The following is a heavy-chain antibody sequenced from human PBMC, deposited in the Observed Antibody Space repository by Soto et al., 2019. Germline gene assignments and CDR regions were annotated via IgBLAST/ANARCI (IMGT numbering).Heavy chain of an antibody. V-gene: IGHV4-59*01. J-gene: IGHJ5*02. CDR1: GGSISSYY. CDR2: IYYSGST. Sequence: SETLSLTCTVSGGSISSYYWSWIRQPPGKGLEWIGYIYYSGSTNYNPSLKSRVTISVDTSKNQFSLKLSSVTAADTAVYYCARGWAMVRGVIITGYNWFDPWGQGTLVTVSS. CDR3: ARGWAMVRGVIITGYNWFDP. D-gene: IGHD3-10*01.